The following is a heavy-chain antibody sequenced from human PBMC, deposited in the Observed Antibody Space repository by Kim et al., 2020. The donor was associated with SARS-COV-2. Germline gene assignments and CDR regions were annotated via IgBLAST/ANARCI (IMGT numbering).Heavy chain of an antibody. D-gene: IGHD3-22*01. J-gene: IGHJ6*02. CDR1: GGSISSSSYY. CDR2: IYYSGST. Sequence: SETLSLTCTVSGGSISSSSYYWGWIRQPPGKGLEWIGSIYYSGSTYYNPSLKSRVTISVDTSKNQFSLKLSSVTAADTAVYYCARPVSDGLFYYYYGMDVWGQGTTVTVSS. CDR3: ARPVSDGLFYYYYGMDV. V-gene: IGHV4-39*07.